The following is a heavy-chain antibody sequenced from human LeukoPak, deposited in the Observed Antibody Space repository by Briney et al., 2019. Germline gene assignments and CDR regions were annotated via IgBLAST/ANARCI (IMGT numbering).Heavy chain of an antibody. J-gene: IGHJ3*02. CDR2: ISYIGTT. V-gene: IGHV4-59*01. Sequence: SETLSLTCTVSGGSISSYYWSWIRQPPGKGLEWIGYISYIGTTNYNPSLKSRVTISIDTSKNQFSLKLSSVTAADTAVYYCARDLVTVTKGFDIWGQGTMVSVSS. CDR3: ARDLVTVTKGFDI. CDR1: GGSISSYY. D-gene: IGHD4-17*01.